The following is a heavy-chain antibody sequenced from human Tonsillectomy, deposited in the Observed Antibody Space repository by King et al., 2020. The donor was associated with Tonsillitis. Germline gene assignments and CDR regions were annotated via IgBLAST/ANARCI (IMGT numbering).Heavy chain of an antibody. CDR2: IYYSGST. D-gene: IGHD6-13*01. CDR1: GGSISSYY. Sequence: VQLQESGPGLVKPSGTLSLTCTVSGGSISSYYWSWIRQPPGKGLEWIGYIYYSGSTNYNPSLKSRVTISVDTSKNQFSLKLSSVTAADTAVYYCARSGGYSSSYDAFDIWGQGTMVTVSS. J-gene: IGHJ3*02. CDR3: ARSGGYSSSYDAFDI. V-gene: IGHV4-59*01.